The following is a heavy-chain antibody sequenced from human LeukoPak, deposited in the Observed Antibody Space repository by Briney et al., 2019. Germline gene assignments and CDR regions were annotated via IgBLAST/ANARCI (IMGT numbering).Heavy chain of an antibody. V-gene: IGHV4-59*01. D-gene: IGHD4-23*01. Sequence: SETLSLTCTVSGGSISSYYWSWIRQPPGKGLEWIGYIYYSGSTNYNPSLKSRVTISVDTSKNQFSLKLSSVTAADTAVYCCARGAYGGLMTYWGQGTLVTVSS. CDR3: ARGAYGGLMTY. CDR1: GGSISSYY. J-gene: IGHJ4*02. CDR2: IYYSGST.